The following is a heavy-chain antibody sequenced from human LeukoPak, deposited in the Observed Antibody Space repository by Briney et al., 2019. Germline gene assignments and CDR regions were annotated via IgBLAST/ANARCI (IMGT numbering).Heavy chain of an antibody. CDR3: AKARIQLWLKDAFDI. D-gene: IGHD5-18*01. V-gene: IGHV3-30*18. CDR2: ISYDGSNK. Sequence: GGSLRLSCAASGFTFSSYGMHWVRQAPDKVLEWVAVISYDGSNKYYADSVKGRFTISRDNSKNTMYLQMNSLRAEDTAVYYCAKARIQLWLKDAFDIWGQGTMVTVSS. CDR1: GFTFSSYG. J-gene: IGHJ3*02.